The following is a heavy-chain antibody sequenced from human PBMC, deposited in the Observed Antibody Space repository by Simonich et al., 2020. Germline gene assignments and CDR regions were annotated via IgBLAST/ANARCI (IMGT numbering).Heavy chain of an antibody. D-gene: IGHD7-27*01. CDR2: INPNSGGT. J-gene: IGHJ3*02. CDR3: ARGRLTGDKGAFDI. Sequence: QVQLVQSGAEVKKPGASVKVSCQASGYTFTGYYMHWVRQAPGQGLEWMGWINPNSGGTNDAKKFQGRVTMTRDTSISTAYMELSRLRSDDTAVYYCARGRLTGDKGAFDIWGQGTMVTVSS. V-gene: IGHV1-2*02. CDR1: GYTFTGYY.